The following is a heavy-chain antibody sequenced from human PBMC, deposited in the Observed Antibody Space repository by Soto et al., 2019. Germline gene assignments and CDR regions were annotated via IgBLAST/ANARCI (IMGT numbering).Heavy chain of an antibody. J-gene: IGHJ6*02. D-gene: IGHD5-18*01. CDR1: GYTFTSYY. V-gene: IGHV1-69*04. CDR3: ARDRGYSNYYYYGMDV. CDR2: IIPILGIA. Sequence: SVKVSCKASGYTFTSYYMHLVRQAPGQGLEWMGIIIPILGIANYAQKFQGRVTITADKSTSTAYMELSSLRSEDTAVYYCARDRGYSNYYYYGMDVWGQGTTVTVSS.